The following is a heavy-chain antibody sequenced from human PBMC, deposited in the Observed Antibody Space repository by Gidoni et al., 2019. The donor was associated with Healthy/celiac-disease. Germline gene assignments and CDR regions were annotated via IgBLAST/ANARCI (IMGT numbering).Heavy chain of an antibody. Sequence: QLQLQESGPGLVKPSETLSLTCTVSGGSISSSSYYWGWIRQPPGKGLEWIGSIYYSGSTYYNPSLKSRVTISVDTSKNQFSLKLSSVTAADTAVYYCASHTNCGGDCYEFDPWGQGTLVTVSS. V-gene: IGHV4-39*01. CDR3: ASHTNCGGDCYEFDP. CDR1: GGSISSSSYY. D-gene: IGHD2-21*02. CDR2: IYYSGST. J-gene: IGHJ5*02.